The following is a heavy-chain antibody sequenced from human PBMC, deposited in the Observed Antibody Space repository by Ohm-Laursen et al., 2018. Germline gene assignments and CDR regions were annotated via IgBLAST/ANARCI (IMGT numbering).Heavy chain of an antibody. CDR3: AKAPEYYYDSSGYYKT. D-gene: IGHD3-22*01. J-gene: IGHJ5*02. V-gene: IGHV3-23*01. Sequence: SLRLSCAASGFTFSSYAMSWVRQAPGKGLEWVSAISGSGGSTYYADSVKGRFTISSDNSKNTLYLQMNSLRAEDTAVYYCAKAPEYYYDSSGYYKTWGQGTLVTVSS. CDR1: GFTFSSYA. CDR2: ISGSGGST.